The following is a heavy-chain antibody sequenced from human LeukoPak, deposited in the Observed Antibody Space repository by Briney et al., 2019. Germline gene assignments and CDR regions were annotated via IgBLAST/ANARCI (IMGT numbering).Heavy chain of an antibody. D-gene: IGHD2-2*01. CDR2: IRSKTYGGTT. CDR1: GFTFADYL. V-gene: IGHV3-49*03. Sequence: GGSLRLSCTASGFTFADYLMSWFRQAPGKGLEWVGFIRSKTYGGTTEYAASVKGRFTISRDDSKSIAYLQMNSLETEDTAVYYCAKPATSILIYFDSWDQGTLVTVSS. CDR3: AKPATSILIYFDS. J-gene: IGHJ4*02.